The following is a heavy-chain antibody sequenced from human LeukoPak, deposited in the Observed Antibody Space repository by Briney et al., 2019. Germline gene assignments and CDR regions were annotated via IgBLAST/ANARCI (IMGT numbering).Heavy chain of an antibody. V-gene: IGHV4-39*07. Sequence: SETLSLTCTVSGGSISSSSYYWGWIRQPPGKGLEWIGSIYYSGSTYYNPSLKSRVTISVDSSKNQFSLKLSSVTAADTAVYYCARVTYGSAFDYWGQGTMATVSS. CDR1: GGSISSSSYY. CDR2: IYYSGST. D-gene: IGHD3-16*01. J-gene: IGHJ4*02. CDR3: ARVTYGSAFDY.